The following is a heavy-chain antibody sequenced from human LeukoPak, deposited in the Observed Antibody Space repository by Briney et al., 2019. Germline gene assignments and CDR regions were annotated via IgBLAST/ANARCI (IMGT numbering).Heavy chain of an antibody. CDR1: GGTFSSYA. V-gene: IGHV1-69*04. J-gene: IGHJ6*02. D-gene: IGHD3-10*01. CDR3: ARWGVRGVISYGMDV. Sequence: ASVKVSCKASGGTFSSYAISWVRQAPGQGLEWMGRIIPILGIANYAQKFQGRVTITADKSTSTAYMELSSLRSEDTAVYYCARWGVRGVISYGMDVWGQGTTVTVSS. CDR2: IIPILGIA.